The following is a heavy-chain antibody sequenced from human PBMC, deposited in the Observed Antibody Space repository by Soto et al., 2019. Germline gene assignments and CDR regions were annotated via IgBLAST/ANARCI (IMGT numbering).Heavy chain of an antibody. CDR2: ISYDGSNK. CDR1: GFTFSSYG. CDR3: TKYDYGYYGMDV. Sequence: PGGSLRLSCAACGFTFSSYGMHWVRQAPGKGLEWVAVISYDGSNKYYADSVKGRFTISRDNAKNSLYLQMNSLRAEDTAVYYCTKYDYGYYGMDVWGQGTTVTVSS. V-gene: IGHV3-30*18. J-gene: IGHJ6*02.